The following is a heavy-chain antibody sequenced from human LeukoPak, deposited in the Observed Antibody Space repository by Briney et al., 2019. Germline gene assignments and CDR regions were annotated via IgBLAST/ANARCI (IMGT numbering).Heavy chain of an antibody. CDR2: INAGNGNT. V-gene: IGHV1-3*03. J-gene: IGHJ5*02. CDR1: GYTFTSYG. CDR3: AVDSPSRGFDP. D-gene: IGHD3-22*01. Sequence: ASVKVSCKASGYTFTSYGISWVRQAPGQGLEWMGWINAGNGNTKYSQEFQGRVTITRDTSASTAYMELSSLRSEDMAVYYCAVDSPSRGFDPWGQGTLVTVSS.